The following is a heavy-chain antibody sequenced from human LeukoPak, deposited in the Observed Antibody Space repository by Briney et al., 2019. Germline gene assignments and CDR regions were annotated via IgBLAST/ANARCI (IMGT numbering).Heavy chain of an antibody. CDR3: ARGARSQLLYWFDP. CDR2: IYTSGST. V-gene: IGHV4-4*08. D-gene: IGHD2-2*01. J-gene: IGHJ5*02. Sequence: SETLSLTCTVSGGSISSYYWSWIRQPLGKGLEWIGYIYTSGSTNYNPSLKSRVTISVDTSKNQVSLKLTSVTAADTAVYYCARGARSQLLYWFDPWGQGTLVTVSS. CDR1: GGSISSYY.